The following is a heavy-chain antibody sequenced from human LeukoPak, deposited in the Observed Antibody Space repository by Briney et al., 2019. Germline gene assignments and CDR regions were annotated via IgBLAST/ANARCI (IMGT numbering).Heavy chain of an antibody. CDR1: GGSISSYY. CDR3: ARDRRGYSYGWYYYYGMDV. D-gene: IGHD5-18*01. V-gene: IGHV4-59*01. CDR2: IYYSGST. Sequence: PSETLSLTCTVSGGSISSYYWSWIRQPTGKGLEWIGYIYYSGSTNYNPSLKSRVTISVDTSKNQFSLKLSSVTAADTAVYYCARDRRGYSYGWYYYYGMDVWGQGTTVTVSS. J-gene: IGHJ6*02.